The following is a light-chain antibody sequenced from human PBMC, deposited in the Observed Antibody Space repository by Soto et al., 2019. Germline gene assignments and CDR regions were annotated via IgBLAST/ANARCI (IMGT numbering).Light chain of an antibody. V-gene: IGKV3-20*01. CDR2: GAS. Sequence: EIVMTQSPATLSVSPGARAPLSCRASQSVSNNYLAWYQQNPGQAPRLLIYGASNRATGIPDRFSGSGSETDFTLTISRLEPEDFAVYYCQQYGSSGTFGQGTKVDIK. J-gene: IGKJ1*01. CDR3: QQYGSSGT. CDR1: QSVSNNY.